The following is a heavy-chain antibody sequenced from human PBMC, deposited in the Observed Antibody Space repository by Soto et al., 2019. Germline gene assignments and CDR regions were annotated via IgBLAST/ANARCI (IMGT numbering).Heavy chain of an antibody. D-gene: IGHD3-10*01. Sequence: SETLSLTCTVSGGSISSGGYYWSWIRQHPGKGLEWIGYIYYSGSTYYNPSLKSRVTISVDTSKNQFSLKLSSVTAADTAVYYCARDPRSGSYGNGMDVWGQGTTVTVS. CDR2: IYYSGST. CDR3: ARDPRSGSYGNGMDV. J-gene: IGHJ6*02. CDR1: GGSISSGGYY. V-gene: IGHV4-31*03.